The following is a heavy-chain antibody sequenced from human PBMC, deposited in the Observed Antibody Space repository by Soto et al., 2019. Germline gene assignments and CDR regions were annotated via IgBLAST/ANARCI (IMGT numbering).Heavy chain of an antibody. CDR2: IYTSGST. CDR3: ARVGLEESGSYYYYYGMDV. CDR1: GGSISSYY. V-gene: IGHV4-4*07. Sequence: SETLSLTCTVSGGSISSYYWSWIRQPAGKGLEWIGRIYTSGSTNYNPSLKSRVTMSVDTSKNQFSLKLSSVTAADTAVYYCARVGLEESGSYYYYYGMDVWGQGTTVTVSS. J-gene: IGHJ6*02. D-gene: IGHD3-10*01.